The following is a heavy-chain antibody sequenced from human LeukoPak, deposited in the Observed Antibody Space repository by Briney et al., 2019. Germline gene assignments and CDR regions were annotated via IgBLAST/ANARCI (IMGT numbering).Heavy chain of an antibody. J-gene: IGHJ6*02. CDR1: GFTFSSYS. CDR2: ISSSSSYI. D-gene: IGHD6-13*01. CDR3: ARDSSLYSSSWYDYYYGMDV. V-gene: IGHV3-21*01. Sequence: GGSLRLSCAASGFTFSSYSMNWVRQAPGKGLEWVSSISSSSSYIYYADSVKGRFTISRDNAKNSLYLQMNSLRAEDTAVYYCARDSSLYSSSWYDYYYGMDVWGQGTTATVSS.